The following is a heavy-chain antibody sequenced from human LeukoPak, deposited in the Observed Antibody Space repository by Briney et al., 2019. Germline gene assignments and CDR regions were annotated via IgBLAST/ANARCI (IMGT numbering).Heavy chain of an antibody. CDR3: ARARRGDYFDY. CDR2: IYHSGST. J-gene: IGHJ4*02. Sequence: PSETLSLSCSVSGDSVSSLHSYWTWIRQPPGKGLEWIGEIYHSGSTNYNPSLKSRVTISVDKSKNQFSLKLSSVTAADTAVYYCARARRGDYFDYWGQGTLVTVSS. D-gene: IGHD3-10*01. V-gene: IGHV4-39*07. CDR1: GDSVSSLHSY.